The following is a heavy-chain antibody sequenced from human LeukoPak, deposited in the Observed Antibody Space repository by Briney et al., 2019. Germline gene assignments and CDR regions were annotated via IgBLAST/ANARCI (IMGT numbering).Heavy chain of an antibody. Sequence: GGSLRLSCAASGFTFSSYWMHWVRQAPGKGLVWVSRISTDGSSTNSADSVKGRLTISRDNAKNTLYLQMNSLRAEDTAVYYCVREYSSSSGRAFDMWGQVTMVTVSP. CDR3: VREYSSSSGRAFDM. CDR2: ISTDGSST. D-gene: IGHD6-6*01. V-gene: IGHV3-74*01. CDR1: GFTFSSYW. J-gene: IGHJ3*02.